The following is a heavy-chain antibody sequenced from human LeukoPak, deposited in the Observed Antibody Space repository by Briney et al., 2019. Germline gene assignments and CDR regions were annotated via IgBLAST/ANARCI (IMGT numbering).Heavy chain of an antibody. V-gene: IGHV3-21*01. D-gene: IGHD6-13*01. J-gene: IGHJ6*03. CDR3: ARDHSSSWYYYYYMDV. CDR1: GFTFSSYS. CDR2: ISSSSSYI. Sequence: GGSLRLSCAASGFTFSSYSMNWVRQAPGKGLEWVSSISSSSSYIYYADSVKGRFTISRDNAKNSLYPQMNSLRAEDTAVYYCARDHSSSWYYYYYMDVWGKGTTVTVSS.